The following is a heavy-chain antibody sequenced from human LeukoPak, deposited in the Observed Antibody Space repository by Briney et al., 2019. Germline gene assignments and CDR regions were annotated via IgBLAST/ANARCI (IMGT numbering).Heavy chain of an antibody. Sequence: PSETLSLTCTVSGGSISSSSYCWGWIRQPPGKGLEWIGSIYYSGSTYYNPSLKSRVTISVDTSKNQFSLKLSSVTAADTAVYYCARSGIVVVPAASLRPNWFDPWGQGTLVTVSS. J-gene: IGHJ5*02. CDR1: GGSISSSSYC. CDR3: ARSGIVVVPAASLRPNWFDP. CDR2: IYYSGST. D-gene: IGHD2-2*01. V-gene: IGHV4-39*07.